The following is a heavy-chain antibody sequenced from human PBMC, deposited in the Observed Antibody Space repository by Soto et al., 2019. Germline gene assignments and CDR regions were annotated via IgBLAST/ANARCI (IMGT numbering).Heavy chain of an antibody. Sequence: PGGSLRLSCTTSGFSFASFAMTWVRQAPGEGLEWVATISGSDGKTYYADSVKGRFSISRDTSRNTLYLQMNSLRADDTAIYYCAKWSYLDYWGQGTRVTVSS. CDR3: AKWSYLDY. D-gene: IGHD3-3*01. V-gene: IGHV3-23*01. CDR1: GFSFASFA. CDR2: ISGSDGKT. J-gene: IGHJ4*02.